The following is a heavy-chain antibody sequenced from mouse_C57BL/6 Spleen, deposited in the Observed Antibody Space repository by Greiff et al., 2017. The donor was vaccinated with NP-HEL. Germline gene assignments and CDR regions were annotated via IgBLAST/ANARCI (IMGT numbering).Heavy chain of an antibody. V-gene: IGHV1-19*01. D-gene: IGHD1-1*01. CDR1: GYTFTDYY. CDR3: ARSTVYYYFDY. J-gene: IGHJ2*01. CDR2: INPYNGGT. Sequence: EVQLQQSGPVLVKPGASVKMSCKASGYTFTDYYMTWVKQSHGKSLEWIGVINPYNGGTSYNQKFKGKATLTVDKTSSTAYMELNSLTSEDSAVYYCARSTVYYYFDYWGQGTTLTVS.